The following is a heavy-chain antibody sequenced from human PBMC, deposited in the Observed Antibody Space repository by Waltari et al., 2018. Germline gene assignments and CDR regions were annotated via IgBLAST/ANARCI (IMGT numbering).Heavy chain of an antibody. V-gene: IGHV1-2*02. J-gene: IGHJ4*02. CDR3: ARDGADSSSWYVQDFDY. D-gene: IGHD6-13*01. CDR2: INPNSGGT. Sequence: QVQLVQSGAEVKKPGASVKVSCKASGYTFTGYYMHWVRQAPGQGLEGMGWINPNSGGTNYAQKVQVRVTMTRDTSISTAYMELSRLRSDDTAVYYCARDGADSSSWYVQDFDYWGQGTLVTVSS. CDR1: GYTFTGYY.